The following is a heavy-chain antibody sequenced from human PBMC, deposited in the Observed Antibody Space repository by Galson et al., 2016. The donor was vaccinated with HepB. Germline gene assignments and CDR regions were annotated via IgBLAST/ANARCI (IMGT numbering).Heavy chain of an antibody. CDR2: ISGSGAST. Sequence: SLRLSCAASGFTFSSDAMSWVRQAPGRGLEWVSAISGSGASTSYADSVKGRFTISRDNSKNTLFLQMNSLRAEDTALYYCAKVGYYYYAVDVWGQGTTVTVSS. J-gene: IGHJ6*02. CDR3: AKVGYYYYAVDV. CDR1: GFTFSSDA. V-gene: IGHV3-23*01.